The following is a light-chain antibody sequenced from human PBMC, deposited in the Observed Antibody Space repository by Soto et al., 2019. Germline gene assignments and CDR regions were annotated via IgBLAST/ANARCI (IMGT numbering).Light chain of an antibody. CDR3: QQYDSWPET. V-gene: IGKV3-15*01. CDR1: QSISSN. CDR2: GAS. J-gene: IGKJ1*01. Sequence: ERVMTQSPANLSVSPGERATLSCRASQSISSNLAWYQHKPGQGPRLLIYGASTRATGVPARFSGSGSGTEFTLAISSLQSEDFAVYYCQQYDSWPETFGQGTKVEVK.